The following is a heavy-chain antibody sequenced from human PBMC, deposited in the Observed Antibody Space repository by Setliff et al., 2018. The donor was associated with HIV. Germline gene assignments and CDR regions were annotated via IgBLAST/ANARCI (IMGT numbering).Heavy chain of an antibody. J-gene: IGHJ3*02. V-gene: IGHV4-59*01. CDR3: ARGNYYGNSVYDAFDI. CDR1: GGSISSYY. D-gene: IGHD3-22*01. CDR2: IYYSGST. Sequence: SETLSLTCTVSGGSISSYYWSWIRQPPGKGLEWIGYIYYSGSTNYNPSLKSRVTISVDTSKNQFSLKLSSVTAADTAVYYCARGNYYGNSVYDAFDIWGQGTMVPSPQ.